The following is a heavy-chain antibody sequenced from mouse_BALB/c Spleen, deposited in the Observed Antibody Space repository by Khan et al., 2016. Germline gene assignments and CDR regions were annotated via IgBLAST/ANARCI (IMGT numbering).Heavy chain of an antibody. Sequence: QVRLQQSGAELMKPGASVKISCKATGYTFSSYWIQWIKQRPGHGLEWIGEILPGSGSTNYNERFRGKAAFTADTSSNTAYMQLTSLTFEDSAVYYCARLTGLLDALDYWGQGNSVTVSS. J-gene: IGHJ4*01. CDR1: GYTFSSYW. V-gene: IGHV1-9*01. D-gene: IGHD1-1*01. CDR2: ILPGSGST. CDR3: ARLTGLLDALDY.